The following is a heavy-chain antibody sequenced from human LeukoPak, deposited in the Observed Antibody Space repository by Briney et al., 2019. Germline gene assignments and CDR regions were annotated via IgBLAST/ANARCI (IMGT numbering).Heavy chain of an antibody. CDR1: GGTFSSYA. Sequence: ASVKVSCKDSGGTFSSYAISWVRQAPGQGLEWMGGIIPIFGTANYAQKFQGRVTITTDESTSTAYMELSSLRSEDTAVYYCARTKSTVTYYFDYWGQGTLVTVSS. CDR2: IIPIFGTA. J-gene: IGHJ4*02. CDR3: ARTKSTVTYYFDY. D-gene: IGHD4-17*01. V-gene: IGHV1-69*05.